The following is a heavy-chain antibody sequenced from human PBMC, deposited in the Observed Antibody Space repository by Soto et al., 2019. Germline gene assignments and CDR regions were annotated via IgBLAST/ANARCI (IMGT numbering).Heavy chain of an antibody. V-gene: IGHV1-69*13. CDR2: IIPIFGTA. Sequence: SVKVSCKASGGTFSSYAISWVRQAPGQGLEWMGGIIPIFGTANYAQKFQGRVTITADESTSTAYMELSSLRSEDTAVYYCARVLDCISTSCYVNWFDPWGQGTLVTVSS. D-gene: IGHD2-2*01. CDR1: GGTFSSYA. J-gene: IGHJ5*02. CDR3: ARVLDCISTSCYVNWFDP.